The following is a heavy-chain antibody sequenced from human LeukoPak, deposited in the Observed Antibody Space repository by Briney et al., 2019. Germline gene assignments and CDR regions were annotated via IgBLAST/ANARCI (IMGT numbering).Heavy chain of an antibody. J-gene: IGHJ4*02. D-gene: IGHD3-10*01. V-gene: IGHV3-7*01. Sequence: GGSLRLSCAASGFTFSTYWMSWVRQAPGKGLEWVANIKGDESARHQADSVKGRFTISRDNTQNSVYLQMSNLRGDDTAVYYCARDVVGTLDYWGQGTLVTVSS. CDR3: ARDVVGTLDY. CDR2: IKGDESAR. CDR1: GFTFSTYW.